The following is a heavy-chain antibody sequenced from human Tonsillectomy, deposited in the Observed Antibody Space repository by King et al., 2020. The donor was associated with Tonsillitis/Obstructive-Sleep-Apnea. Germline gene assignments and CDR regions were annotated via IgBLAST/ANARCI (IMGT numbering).Heavy chain of an antibody. D-gene: IGHD1-1*01. CDR2: IYYSGST. V-gene: IGHV4-59*08. Sequence: QVQLQESGPGLVKPSETLSLTCTVSGGSISSYYWSWIRQPPGKGLEWIGYIYYSGSTNYNPSLKSRVTISVDTSKNQFSLKLSSVTAADTAVYYCARHLDAADYWGQGTLVTVPS. J-gene: IGHJ4*02. CDR3: ARHLDAADY. CDR1: GGSISSYY.